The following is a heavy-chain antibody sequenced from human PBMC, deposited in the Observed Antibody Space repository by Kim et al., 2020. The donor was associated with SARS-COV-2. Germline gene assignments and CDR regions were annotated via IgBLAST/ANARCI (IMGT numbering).Heavy chain of an antibody. Sequence: TYNPALKGRVTISVDTSKNQFSLKLSSVTAADTAVYYCARKYSSSWYLGYWGQGTLVTVSS. D-gene: IGHD6-13*01. CDR3: ARKYSSSWYLGY. V-gene: IGHV4-34*01. J-gene: IGHJ4*02.